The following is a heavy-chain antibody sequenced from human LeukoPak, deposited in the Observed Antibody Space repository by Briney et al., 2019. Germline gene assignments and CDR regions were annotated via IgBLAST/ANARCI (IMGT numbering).Heavy chain of an antibody. CDR1: AFTFSSYE. CDR2: INSVGSTT. D-gene: IGHD3-10*01. J-gene: IGHJ4*02. V-gene: IGHV3-48*03. CDR3: ARDRANYYGSGSRWYYFDY. Sequence: GGSLRLSCAASAFTFSSYEMNWVRQAPGKGLEWLSYINSVGSTTHYADSVRGRFTISRDNAKNSLYLQMNSLRAEDTAVYYCARDRANYYGSGSRWYYFDYWGQGTLVTVSS.